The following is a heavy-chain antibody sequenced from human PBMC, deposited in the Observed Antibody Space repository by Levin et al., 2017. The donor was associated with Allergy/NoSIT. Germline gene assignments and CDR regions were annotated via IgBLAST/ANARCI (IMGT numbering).Heavy chain of an antibody. Sequence: PGESLKISCDASGFTLSEYAMSWVRQAPGKGLEWVSVITGGGFNTYYGDSVKGRFTVSRDNSKNTLYLELNSLRAEDTAVYYCAKKQGGKTGFSFDVWGQGTMVTVSS. CDR1: GFTLSEYA. CDR2: ITGGGFNT. D-gene: IGHD1-14*01. CDR3: AKKQGGKTGFSFDV. V-gene: IGHV3-23*01. J-gene: IGHJ3*01.